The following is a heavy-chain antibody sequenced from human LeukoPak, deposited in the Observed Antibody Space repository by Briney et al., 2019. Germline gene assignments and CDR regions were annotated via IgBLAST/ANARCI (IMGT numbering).Heavy chain of an antibody. CDR3: ARGAQWPY. D-gene: IGHD6-19*01. CDR2: IKQDGSEK. J-gene: IGHJ4*02. Sequence: TGGSLRLSCAVSGFTFSSSWMSWVRQAPGKGLEWVATIKQDGSEKSYVDSVKGRFTISRDNAKNSLYLQMNSLRAEDTAVYYCARGAQWPYWGQGTLVTVSS. CDR1: GFTFSSSW. V-gene: IGHV3-7*01.